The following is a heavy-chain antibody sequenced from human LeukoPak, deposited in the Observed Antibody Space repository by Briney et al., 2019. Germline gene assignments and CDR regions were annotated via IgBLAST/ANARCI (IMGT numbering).Heavy chain of an antibody. V-gene: IGHV3-21*01. D-gene: IGHD6-6*01. CDR2: ISSSSSYI. J-gene: IGHJ5*02. Sequence: PGGSLRLSCAASGFTFSSYSMNWVRQAPGKGLEWVPSISSSSSYIYYADSVKGRFTISRANAKDSLYLQMNSLRAEDTAVYYCARDGVAARPHNWFDPWGQGTLVTVSP. CDR1: GFTFSSYS. CDR3: ARDGVAARPHNWFDP.